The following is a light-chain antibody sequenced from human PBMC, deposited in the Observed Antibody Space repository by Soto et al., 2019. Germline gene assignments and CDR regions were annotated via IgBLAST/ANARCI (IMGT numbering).Light chain of an antibody. CDR3: REYISYPVT. J-gene: IGKJ4*01. CDR1: QSVSDS. CDR2: KAS. Sequence: DIQMTQSPSTLSASVGDRVTITCRASQSVSDSFAWYQQKAGKAPNLLIYKASSLETGVPSRFSGSGSGTEITLTISSLQTDDVATYYCREYISYPVTFGGGTKVEMK. V-gene: IGKV1-5*03.